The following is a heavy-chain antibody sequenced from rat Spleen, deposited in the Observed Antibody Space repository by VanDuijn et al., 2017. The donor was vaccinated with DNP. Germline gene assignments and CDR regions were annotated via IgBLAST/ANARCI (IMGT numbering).Heavy chain of an antibody. Sequence: QVQLKESGPGLVQPSRTLSLSCTVSGFSLTRYAVAWVRQPPGKGLEWIAAVSSSGTTYYNSALGSRLSVSRDTSKSQVFLKMNSLQTEDTAMYFCVRSDYNDDSHYYGYFDHWGQGVMVTVSS. CDR2: VSSSGTT. D-gene: IGHD1-12*02. V-gene: IGHV2-6*01. CDR3: VRSDYNDDSHYYGYFDH. J-gene: IGHJ2*01. CDR1: GFSLTRYA.